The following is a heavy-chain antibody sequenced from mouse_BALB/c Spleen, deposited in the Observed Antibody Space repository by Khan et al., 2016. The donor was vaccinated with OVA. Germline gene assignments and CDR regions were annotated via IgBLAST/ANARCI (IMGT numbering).Heavy chain of an antibody. CDR3: ARPPYFSYVMVY. J-gene: IGHJ4*01. CDR2: INTNTGEP. Sequence: QVQLKQSGPELKKPGETVKISCKASGYTFTNYGLNWVKQAPGKGLQWMGWINTNTGEPTYAVDFKGRFAFSLETSASTAYLQINNLKNEDMATYFCARPPYFSYVMVYWGQGTSVTVSS. CDR1: GYTFTNYG. V-gene: IGHV9-1*02. D-gene: IGHD2-10*01.